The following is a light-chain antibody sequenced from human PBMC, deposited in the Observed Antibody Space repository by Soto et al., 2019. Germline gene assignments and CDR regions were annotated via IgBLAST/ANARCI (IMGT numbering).Light chain of an antibody. CDR1: SSNIGAGHD. V-gene: IGLV1-40*01. CDR3: QSYDSSLGVSYV. J-gene: IGLJ1*01. Sequence: QPVLTQPPSVSGAPGQRVTISCTGSSSNIGAGHDVHWYQRLPGTAPKLLIFGNSNRPSGVPDRFSGSKSGTSASLVITGLQDEDEADYYCQSYDSSLGVSYVFGTGTKLTVL. CDR2: GNS.